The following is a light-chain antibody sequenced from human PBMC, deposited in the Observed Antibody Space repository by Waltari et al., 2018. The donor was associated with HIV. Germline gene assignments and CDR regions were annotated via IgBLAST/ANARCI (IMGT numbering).Light chain of an antibody. V-gene: IGLV1-47*01. J-gene: IGLJ1*01. CDR1: SSNIGNNS. CDR2: RNN. CDR3: AVWDDSLRGSV. Sequence: QSVPTHPPSVSGTPAQSVSSSCSGRSSNIGNNSVYWYQQHPGTAPKLLFHRNNQRPAGFPHRLSGSRSGTSASLAISVLRSEDEADYYCAVWDDSLRGSVFGTGTEVTVL.